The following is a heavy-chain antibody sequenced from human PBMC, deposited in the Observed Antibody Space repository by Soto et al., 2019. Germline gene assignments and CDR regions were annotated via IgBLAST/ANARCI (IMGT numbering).Heavy chain of an antibody. V-gene: IGHV3-7*01. Sequence: GSLRLSCAASGFTFSGSWMSWVRQAPGTGLEWVAIINLDGSAKYYVDSVKGRFTISRDNAKNSLYLEMGSLRDEDTALYYCARDPSFGALDYWGQGTLVTVSS. CDR3: ARDPSFGALDY. CDR1: GFTFSGSW. CDR2: INLDGSAK. J-gene: IGHJ4*02. D-gene: IGHD3-10*01.